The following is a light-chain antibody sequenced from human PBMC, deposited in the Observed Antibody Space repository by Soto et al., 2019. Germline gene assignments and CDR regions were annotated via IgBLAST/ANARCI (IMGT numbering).Light chain of an antibody. Sequence: EIVLTQSPATLSLSPGERATLSCRASQSVSRYLAWYQQKPGQAPRLPIYDASNRATGIPARFRGSGSGTDFTLTSSSREPEEFAVYYWQQRSYWGTFGGGTKVESK. CDR2: DAS. J-gene: IGKJ4*01. V-gene: IGKV3-11*01. CDR3: QQRSYWGT. CDR1: QSVSRY.